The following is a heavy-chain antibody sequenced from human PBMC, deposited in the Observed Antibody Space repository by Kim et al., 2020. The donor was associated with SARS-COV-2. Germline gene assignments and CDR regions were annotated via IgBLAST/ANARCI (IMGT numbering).Heavy chain of an antibody. CDR3: ARRGIAGRYYYYGMDV. D-gene: IGHD6-13*01. CDR1: GGSISSYY. J-gene: IGHJ6*02. CDR2: IYYSGST. V-gene: IGHV4-59*08. Sequence: ETLSLTCTVSGGSISSYYWSWIRQPPGKGLEWIGYIYYSGSTNYNPSLKSRVTISVDTSKNQFSLKLSSVTAADTAVYYCARRGIAGRYYYYGMDVWGQGTTVTVSS.